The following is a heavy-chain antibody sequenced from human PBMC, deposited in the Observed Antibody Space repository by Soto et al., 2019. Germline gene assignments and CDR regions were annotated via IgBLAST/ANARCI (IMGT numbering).Heavy chain of an antibody. V-gene: IGHV4-30-4*01. CDR2: IYYSET. CDR1: GGSISSYY. D-gene: IGHD6-25*01. CDR3: AGEPKGGPAAGAFNI. J-gene: IGHJ3*02. Sequence: SETLSLTCTVSGGSISSYYWSWIRQPPGKGLEWIGFIYYSETYYNPSLKSRLTISIDTSKNQFSLHLSSVTAADTAVYSCAGEPKGGPAAGAFNIWGQGTMVTVSS.